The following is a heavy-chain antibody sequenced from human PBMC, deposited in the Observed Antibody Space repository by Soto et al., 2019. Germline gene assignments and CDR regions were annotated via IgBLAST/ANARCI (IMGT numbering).Heavy chain of an antibody. V-gene: IGHV1-18*01. CDR1: GFTFSNYG. CDR2: VSANNGHT. J-gene: IGHJ6*02. CDR3: ARDIESVTAKHFFYYYAMDV. D-gene: IGHD2-8*01. Sequence: ASVKVSCKASGFTFSNYGLNCVRQAPEQGLEWMGWVSANNGHTNYAQNLQGRVSMTTDTSTSTAYMELRGLTFDDTAVYYCARDIESVTAKHFFYYYAMDVWGQGTTVTVSS.